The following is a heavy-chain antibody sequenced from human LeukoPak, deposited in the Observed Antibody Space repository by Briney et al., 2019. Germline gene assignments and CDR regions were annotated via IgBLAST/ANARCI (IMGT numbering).Heavy chain of an antibody. CDR3: ARRWFGAPLDY. Sequence: SETLSLTCTVSGGSISSGSYYWSWIRQPPGKGLEWIGEINHSGSTNYNPSLKSRVTISVDTSKNQFSLKLSSVTAADTAVYYCARRWFGAPLDYWGQGTLVTVSS. V-gene: IGHV4-39*07. CDR2: INHSGST. D-gene: IGHD3-10*01. CDR1: GGSISSGSYY. J-gene: IGHJ4*02.